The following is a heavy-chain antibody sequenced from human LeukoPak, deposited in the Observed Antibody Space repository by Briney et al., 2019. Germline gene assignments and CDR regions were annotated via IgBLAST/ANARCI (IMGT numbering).Heavy chain of an antibody. J-gene: IGHJ4*02. CDR1: GYTFTSYD. Sequence: GASVKVSCKASGYTFTSYDINWVRQAPGQGLEWMGRIIPILGIANYAQKFQGRVTITADKSTSTAYMELSSLRSEDTAVYYCARAREDGYNCFDYWGQGTLVTVSS. CDR2: IIPILGIA. CDR3: ARAREDGYNCFDY. V-gene: IGHV1-69*04. D-gene: IGHD5-24*01.